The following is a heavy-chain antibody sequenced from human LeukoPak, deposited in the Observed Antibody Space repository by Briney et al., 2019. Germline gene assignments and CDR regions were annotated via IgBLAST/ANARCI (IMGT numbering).Heavy chain of an antibody. CDR1: GFTFSSYA. V-gene: IGHV3-23*01. CDR2: ISGSGDST. Sequence: GGSLRLSCAASGFTFSSYAMSWVRQAPGKGLEWVSSISGSGDSTYYADSVKGRFTISRDNSKNTLYLQMDGLRAEDTAIYYCARGSRAFDCWGQGTLVTVSS. J-gene: IGHJ4*02. CDR3: ARGSRAFDC.